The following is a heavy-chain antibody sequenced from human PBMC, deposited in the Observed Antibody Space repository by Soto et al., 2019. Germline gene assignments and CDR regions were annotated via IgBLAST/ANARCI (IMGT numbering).Heavy chain of an antibody. Sequence: GASVKVSCKASGYTFTGYYMHWVRQAPGQGLEWMGWINPNSGGTNYAQKFQGWVTMTRDTSISTAYMELSRLRSDDTAVYYCARDRAAAIYYYGMDVWGQGTTVTVSS. CDR3: ARDRAAAIYYYGMDV. D-gene: IGHD6-13*01. V-gene: IGHV1-2*04. CDR2: INPNSGGT. J-gene: IGHJ6*02. CDR1: GYTFTGYY.